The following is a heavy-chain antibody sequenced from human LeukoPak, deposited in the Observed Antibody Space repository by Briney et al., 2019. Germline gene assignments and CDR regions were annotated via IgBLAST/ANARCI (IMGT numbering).Heavy chain of an antibody. CDR2: ISGSGGST. V-gene: IGHV3-23*01. CDR3: AKVGGSSWTNYYYYYMDV. D-gene: IGHD6-13*01. Sequence: GGSLRLSCAASGFTFSSYAMSWVRQAPGKGLEWVSAISGSGGSTYYADSVKGRFTISRDNCKNTLYLQMNSLRAEDTAVYYCAKVGGSSWTNYYYYYMDVWGKGTTVTVSS. J-gene: IGHJ6*03. CDR1: GFTFSSYA.